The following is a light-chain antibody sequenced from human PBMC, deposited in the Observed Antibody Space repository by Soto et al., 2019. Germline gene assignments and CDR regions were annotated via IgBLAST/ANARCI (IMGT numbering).Light chain of an antibody. Sequence: DIQMTQSPSTLSASVGDTVTITCRASQSVSRWLNWYQQKPGKAPRLLIYEASNLESGVPMRFIGSGSGTEFVLTITSLQPADSSTYSCQQFNSKVWTFGQGTRVEI. CDR2: EAS. V-gene: IGKV1-5*01. CDR1: QSVSRW. CDR3: QQFNSKVWT. J-gene: IGKJ1*01.